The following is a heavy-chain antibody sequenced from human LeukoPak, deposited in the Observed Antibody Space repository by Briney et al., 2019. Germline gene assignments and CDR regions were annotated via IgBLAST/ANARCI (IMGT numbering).Heavy chain of an antibody. D-gene: IGHD2-15*01. V-gene: IGHV3-20*01. CDR1: GFTFDDYG. J-gene: IGHJ6*03. CDR2: INWNGGST. CDR3: ARYLVGYYYYMDV. Sequence: GGSLRLSCAASGFTFDDYGMSWVRQAPGKGLEWVSGINWNGGSTGYADSVKGRSTISRDNAKNSLYLQMNSLRAEDTALYHCARYLVGYYYYMDVWGKGTTVTVSS.